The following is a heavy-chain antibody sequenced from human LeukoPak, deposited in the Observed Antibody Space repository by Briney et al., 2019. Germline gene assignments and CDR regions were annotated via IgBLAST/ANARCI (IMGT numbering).Heavy chain of an antibody. CDR1: EGTFSSYA. D-gene: IGHD2-2*01. Sequence: ASVKVSCKASEGTFSSYAISWVRQAPGQGLEWMGGIIPIFGTANYAQKFQGRVTITTDESTSTAYMELSSLRSEDTAVYYCAREGPYQLQGGGVYYYYYYMDVWGKGTTVTVSS. V-gene: IGHV1-69*05. CDR2: IIPIFGTA. J-gene: IGHJ6*03. CDR3: AREGPYQLQGGGVYYYYYYMDV.